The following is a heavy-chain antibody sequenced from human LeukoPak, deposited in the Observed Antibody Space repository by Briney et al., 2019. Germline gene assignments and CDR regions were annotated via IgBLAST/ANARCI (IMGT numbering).Heavy chain of an antibody. J-gene: IGHJ4*02. Sequence: PSETLSLTCTVSGGSISSYYWSWIRQPPGKGLEWIGYIYYSGSTNYNPSLKSRVTTSVDTSKNQFSLKLSSVTAADTAVYYCARVVYSYGSSFDYWGQGTLVTVSS. D-gene: IGHD5-18*01. CDR1: GGSISSYY. CDR3: ARVVYSYGSSFDY. V-gene: IGHV4-59*01. CDR2: IYYSGST.